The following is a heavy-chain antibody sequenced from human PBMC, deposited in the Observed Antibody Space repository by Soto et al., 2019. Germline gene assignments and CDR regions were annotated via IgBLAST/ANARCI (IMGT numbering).Heavy chain of an antibody. CDR2: INHSGST. CDR1: GGSFSGYY. V-gene: IGHV4-34*01. D-gene: IGHD3-3*01. J-gene: IGHJ5*02. CDR3: ARGGTYYDFWSGYKKPKNRFDP. Sequence: SETLSLTCAVYGGSFSGYYWSWIRQPPGKGLEWIGEINHSGSTNYNPSLKSRVTISVDTSKNQFSLKLSSVTAADTAVYYCARGGTYYDFWSGYKKPKNRFDPWGQGTLVTVSS.